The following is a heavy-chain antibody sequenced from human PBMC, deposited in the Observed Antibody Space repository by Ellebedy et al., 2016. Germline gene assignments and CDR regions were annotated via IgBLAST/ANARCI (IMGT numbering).Heavy chain of an antibody. CDR1: GGSSSSYY. CDR3: ARQPGWDLRYFDY. CDR2: IHHSGIT. V-gene: IGHV4-59*08. D-gene: IGHD1-26*01. Sequence: SETLSLTCSVSGGSSSSYYWNWIRQSPGKGLEWIGYIHHSGITDYNASLKSRVTMSGNMSKTPFSLRLSSVTAADTAVYYCARQPGWDLRYFDYWGQGILVTVSS. J-gene: IGHJ4*02.